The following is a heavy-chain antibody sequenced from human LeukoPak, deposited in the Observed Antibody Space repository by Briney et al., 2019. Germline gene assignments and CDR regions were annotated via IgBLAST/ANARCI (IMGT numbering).Heavy chain of an antibody. D-gene: IGHD2-15*01. V-gene: IGHV4-61*02. CDR1: GGSTSSGSYY. Sequence: SQTLSLTCTVSGGSTSSGSYYWSWIRQPAGKGLEWIGRIYTSGSTNYNPSLKSRVTTSVDTSKNQFSLKLSSVTAADTAVYYCARVSGGTRDYWGQGTLVTVSS. CDR3: ARVSGGTRDY. J-gene: IGHJ4*02. CDR2: IYTSGST.